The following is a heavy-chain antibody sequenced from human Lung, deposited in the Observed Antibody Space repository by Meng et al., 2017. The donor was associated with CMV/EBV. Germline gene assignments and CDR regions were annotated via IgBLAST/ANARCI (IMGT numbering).Heavy chain of an antibody. J-gene: IGHJ4*02. V-gene: IGHV4-59*08. Sequence: QVQLQESGPGLVKPSETLSLTCAVSGGSISTYYWSWIRLPPGKGLEWIGNNYYSGSTNYNPSLASRVTISVDSSKNQFSLKLSSVTAADTAVYYCARHQNGGTYPLDYWGQGTLVTVSS. CDR1: GGSISTYY. CDR2: NYYSGST. CDR3: ARHQNGGTYPLDY. D-gene: IGHD3-16*02.